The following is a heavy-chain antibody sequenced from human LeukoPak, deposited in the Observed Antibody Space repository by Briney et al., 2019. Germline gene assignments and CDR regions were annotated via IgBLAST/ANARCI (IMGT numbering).Heavy chain of an antibody. CDR2: IYYSGST. CDR3: ARVGVSSADSSGYYLAFDY. V-gene: IGHV4-59*01. Sequence: PSETLSLTCTVSGGSIRSYYWSWIRQPPGKGLEWIGYIYYSGSTNYNPSLKSRVSISVDTSKNQFSLKLSSVTAADTAVYYCARVGVSSADSSGYYLAFDYWGQGTLVTVSS. J-gene: IGHJ4*02. CDR1: GGSIRSYY. D-gene: IGHD3-22*01.